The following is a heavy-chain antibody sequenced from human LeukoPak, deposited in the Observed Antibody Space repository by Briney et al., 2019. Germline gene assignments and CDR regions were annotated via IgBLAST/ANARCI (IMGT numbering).Heavy chain of an antibody. CDR3: ARAGFTFSDYFGSFFDY. Sequence: GGSLTLSCAASGFTFSSYSMKWVRQAPAKELEWVSQISSSSSTRYYADSLKGRFTLSRDNAKNSLYLQMNSLRAEDTAVYYGARAGFTFSDYFGSFFDYWGEGTLVTVSS. V-gene: IGHV3-48*01. J-gene: IGHJ4*02. CDR1: GFTFSSYS. D-gene: IGHD3-10*01. CDR2: ISSSSSTR.